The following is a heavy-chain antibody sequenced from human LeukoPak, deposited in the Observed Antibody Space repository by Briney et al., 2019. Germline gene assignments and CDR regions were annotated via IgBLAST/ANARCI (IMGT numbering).Heavy chain of an antibody. CDR3: AREGLRFLEWASDAFDI. V-gene: IGHV4-59*01. D-gene: IGHD3-3*01. CDR2: IYYSGSN. Sequence: PSKTLSLTCTVSGGSISSYDWSWIRQPPGQGLEWIGYIYYSGSNNYNPSLKSRVTISVDTSKNQFSLKLSSVTAADTAVYYCAREGLRFLEWASDAFDIWGQGTMVTVSS. CDR1: GGSISSYD. J-gene: IGHJ3*02.